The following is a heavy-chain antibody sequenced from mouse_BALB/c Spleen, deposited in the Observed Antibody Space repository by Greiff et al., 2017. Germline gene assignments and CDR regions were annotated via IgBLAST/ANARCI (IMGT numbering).Heavy chain of an antibody. CDR1: GFTFSSYT. CDR3: ARRHYYGSSYVDWYFDV. CDR2: ISNGGGST. Sequence: EVKLVESGGGLVQPGGSLKLSCAASGFTFSSYTMSWVRQTPEKRLEWVAYISNGGGSTYYPDTVKGRFTISRDNAKNTLYLQMSSLKSEDTAMYYCARRHYYGSSYVDWYFDVWGAGTTVTVSS. V-gene: IGHV5-12-2*01. D-gene: IGHD1-1*01. J-gene: IGHJ1*01.